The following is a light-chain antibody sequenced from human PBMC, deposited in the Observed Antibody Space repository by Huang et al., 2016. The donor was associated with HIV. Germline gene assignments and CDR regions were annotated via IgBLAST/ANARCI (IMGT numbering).Light chain of an antibody. J-gene: IGKJ2*01. CDR2: GTS. CDR1: QDSRNY. V-gene: IGKV1-33*01. Sequence: DIQMTQSPSSLSASVGARVTITCQASQDSRNYLNWYQQKPGKAPTILIYGTSNLETGVPSIFIGSGSCTDFTFTISSLQSEDIATYFCQQYDNLYTFGQGTRLEIK. CDR3: QQYDNLYT.